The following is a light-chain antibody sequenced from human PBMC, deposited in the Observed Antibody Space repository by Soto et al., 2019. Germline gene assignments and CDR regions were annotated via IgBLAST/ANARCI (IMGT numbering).Light chain of an antibody. Sequence: QSVLTQPPSVSGAPGQRVTISCTGSSSNIGAGYDVHWYQQLPGTAPKLLIYGNSNRPSGVPDRFSGSKSGTSASLAITGLQAEDEADYYCQSYDSSLSDVVFGGVTTLTVL. CDR2: GNS. J-gene: IGLJ2*01. CDR3: QSYDSSLSDVV. V-gene: IGLV1-40*01. CDR1: SSNIGAGYD.